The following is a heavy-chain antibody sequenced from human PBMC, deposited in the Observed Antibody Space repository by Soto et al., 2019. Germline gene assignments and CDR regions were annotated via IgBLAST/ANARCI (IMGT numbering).Heavy chain of an antibody. CDR2: ISSSSSTI. CDR1: GFTFSSYS. Sequence: EVQLVESGGGLVQPGGSLRLSCAASGFTFSSYSMNWVRQAPGKGLEWVSYISSSSSTIYYADSVKGRFTISRDNAKKSLYMQRNSLRAEDTAVYYCARDGAIVVPAAHSYKPARAGRPLDYWGQGTLVTVSS. V-gene: IGHV3-48*01. D-gene: IGHD2-2*01. CDR3: ARDGAIVVPAAHSYKPARAGRPLDY. J-gene: IGHJ4*02.